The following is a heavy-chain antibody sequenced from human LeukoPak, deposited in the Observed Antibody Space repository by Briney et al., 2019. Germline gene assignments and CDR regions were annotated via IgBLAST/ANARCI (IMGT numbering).Heavy chain of an antibody. CDR3: AKGHVVTAIRGGYDY. CDR1: GFTFDDYA. CDR2: ISWDGGST. J-gene: IGHJ4*02. Sequence: GGSLRLSCAASGFTFDDYAMHWVRQAPGKGLEWVSLISWDGGSTYYADSVKGRFTISRDNSKNSLYLQVNSLRAEDTALYYCAKGHVVTAIRGGYDYWGQGTLVTVSS. D-gene: IGHD2-21*02. V-gene: IGHV3-43D*03.